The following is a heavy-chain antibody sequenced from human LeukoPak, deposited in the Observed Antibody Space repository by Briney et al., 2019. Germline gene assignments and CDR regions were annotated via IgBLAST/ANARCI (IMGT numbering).Heavy chain of an antibody. CDR1: GFPFSSYG. V-gene: IGHV3-30*18. CDR2: ISNDGSNK. J-gene: IGHJ4*02. CDR3: AKGGGSIGRSYYFDY. Sequence: GMSLRLSCAASGFPFSSYGMHWVRQAPGKGLEWVAAISNDGSNKFYADSVKGRFALSRDNPTSTVILQMNSLRAEDTVVYYCAKGGGSIGRSYYFDYWGQGTLVTVSS. D-gene: IGHD2-15*01.